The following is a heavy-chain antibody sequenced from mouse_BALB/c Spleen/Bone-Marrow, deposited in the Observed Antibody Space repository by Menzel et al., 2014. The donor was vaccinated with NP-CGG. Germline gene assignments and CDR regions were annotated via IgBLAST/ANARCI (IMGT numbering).Heavy chain of an antibody. D-gene: IGHD1-2*01. J-gene: IGHJ4*01. Sequence: VKLVESGPGLVQPSQSLSITCTVSGFSLTSYGVHWVRQSPGKGLEWLGVIWSGGSTDYNAAFISRLSISKDNSKSQVFFKMNSLQANDTAIYYCARNSHYYGYYYAMDYWSQGTSVTVSS. CDR1: GFSLTSYG. CDR2: IWSGGST. V-gene: IGHV2-2*02. CDR3: ARNSHYYGYYYAMDY.